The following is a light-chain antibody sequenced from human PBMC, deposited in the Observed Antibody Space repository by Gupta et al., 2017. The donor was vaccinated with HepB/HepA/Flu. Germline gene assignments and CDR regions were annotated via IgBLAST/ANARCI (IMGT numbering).Light chain of an antibody. V-gene: IGLV2-23*02. CDR3: ASEAGTRNVVV. CDR1: SSDVGTYNL. CDR2: EVS. J-gene: IGLJ2*01. Sequence: QSALTQPASVSGSPGQSITISCTGTSSDVGTYNLVSWYQQHPGKAPKLMVYEVSKRPSGVANRFSGTKSGITASVTTAGLQAEDEADYYCASEAGTRNVVVFGGGTKLTVL.